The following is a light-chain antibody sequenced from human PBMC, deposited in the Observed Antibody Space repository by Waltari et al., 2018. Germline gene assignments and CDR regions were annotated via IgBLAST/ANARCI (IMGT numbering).Light chain of an antibody. V-gene: IGKV3-11*01. J-gene: IGKJ3*01. CDR3: QQRSNWPPLST. CDR2: DAS. Sequence: EIVLTHSPATLSLYPGERTTVTCRASQSVSSYVAWYQQKPGQAPRILIYDASNRATGIPARFSGRGSGTDFTLTISSLEPEDFAVYYCQQRSNWPPLSTFGPGTKVDIK. CDR1: QSVSSY.